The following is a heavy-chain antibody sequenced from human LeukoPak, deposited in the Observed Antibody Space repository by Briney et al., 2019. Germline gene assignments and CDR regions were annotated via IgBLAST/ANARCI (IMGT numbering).Heavy chain of an antibody. CDR2: IYYSGTT. Sequence: PSETLSLTCTVSGGSVSSYYWTWLRQPPGKGLEWIGYIYYSGTTNYNPSLKSRVTISVDTSKNQFSLKLSSVTAADTAVYYCARGNGYSGLGFDYWGQGTLVSVSS. D-gene: IGHD5-12*01. CDR3: ARGNGYSGLGFDY. J-gene: IGHJ4*02. V-gene: IGHV4-59*02. CDR1: GGSVSSYY.